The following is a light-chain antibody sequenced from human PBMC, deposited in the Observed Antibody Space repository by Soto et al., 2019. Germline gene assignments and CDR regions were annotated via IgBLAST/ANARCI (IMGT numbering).Light chain of an antibody. Sequence: QSALTQPASVSGSPGQSIAISCTGTNSDVGSYNYVSWYQQHPGKAPKLMIYDVNSRPSGVSDRFSGSKSSNTASLSISWLHTEDEADYYCSSYTSSSPLVFGGGTRLTVL. CDR2: DVN. V-gene: IGLV2-14*01. CDR3: SSYTSSSPLV. CDR1: NSDVGSYNY. J-gene: IGLJ3*02.